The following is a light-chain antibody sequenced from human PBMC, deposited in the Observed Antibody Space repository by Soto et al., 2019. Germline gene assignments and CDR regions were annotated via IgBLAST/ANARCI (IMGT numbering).Light chain of an antibody. J-gene: IGKJ1*01. CDR1: QSVDSY. V-gene: IGKV3-20*01. Sequence: RSWLPGERATLSCRASQSVDSYLAWYQHKPGQAPRLLIYDSSSRATGIPDRFSGSGSGTDFTLSIIRLEPEDFAVYYCQQYDISPWTFGQGTKVDIK. CDR2: DSS. CDR3: QQYDISPWT.